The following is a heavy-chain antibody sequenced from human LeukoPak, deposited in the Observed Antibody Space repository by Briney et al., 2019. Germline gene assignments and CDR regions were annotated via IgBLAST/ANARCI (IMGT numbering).Heavy chain of an antibody. Sequence: SETLSLTCTVSGGSISSYYWSWIRQPPGKGLEWIGYIYYSGSANYNPSLKSRVTISVDTSKNQFSLKLSSVTAADTAAYYCARDSRDGYNLDYWGQGTLVTVSS. CDR1: GGSISSYY. V-gene: IGHV4-59*12. J-gene: IGHJ4*02. CDR3: ARDSRDGYNLDY. CDR2: IYYSGSA. D-gene: IGHD5-24*01.